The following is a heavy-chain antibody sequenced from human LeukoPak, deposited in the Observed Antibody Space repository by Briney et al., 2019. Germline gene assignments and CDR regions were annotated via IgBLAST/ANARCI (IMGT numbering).Heavy chain of an antibody. Sequence: GGSLRLSCAASGFTVSSNYMSWVRQAPGKGLEWVSVIYSGGSTYYADSVKGRFTISRDNSKNTLYPQMNSLRAEGTAVYYCARVPYDFWSGYYSYYYYYMDVWGKGTTVTVSS. J-gene: IGHJ6*03. D-gene: IGHD3-3*01. CDR3: ARVPYDFWSGYYSYYYYYMDV. V-gene: IGHV3-53*01. CDR1: GFTVSSNY. CDR2: IYSGGST.